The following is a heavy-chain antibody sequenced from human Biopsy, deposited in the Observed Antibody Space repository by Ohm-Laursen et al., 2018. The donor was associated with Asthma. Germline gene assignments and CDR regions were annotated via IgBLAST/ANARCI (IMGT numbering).Heavy chain of an antibody. V-gene: IGHV3-53*01. D-gene: IGHD3-22*01. J-gene: IGHJ4*02. CDR1: GFAGSSDH. CDR2: IYSGGTS. CDR3: ARGDSSNWSHYYFDY. Sequence: SLRLSCAASGFAGSSDHMFWVRQAPGKGLEWVSVIYSGGTSHTADSVRGRFTVSRDYSKNTLYRQMHSLRAEDTAVYYCARGDSSNWSHYYFDYWGQGTLVTVSS.